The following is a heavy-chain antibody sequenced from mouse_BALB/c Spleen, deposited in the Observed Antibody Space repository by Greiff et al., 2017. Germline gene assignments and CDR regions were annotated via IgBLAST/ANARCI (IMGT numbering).Heavy chain of an antibody. D-gene: IGHD1-1*01. Sequence: EVQLVESGAELVKPGASVKLSCTASGFNIKDTYMHWVKQRPEQGLEWIGRIDPANGNTKYDPKFQGKATITADTSSNTAYLQLSSLTSEDTAVYYCASIYYYGSRGAMDYWGQGTSVTVSS. CDR3: ASIYYYGSRGAMDY. J-gene: IGHJ4*01. V-gene: IGHV14-3*02. CDR1: GFNIKDTY. CDR2: IDPANGNT.